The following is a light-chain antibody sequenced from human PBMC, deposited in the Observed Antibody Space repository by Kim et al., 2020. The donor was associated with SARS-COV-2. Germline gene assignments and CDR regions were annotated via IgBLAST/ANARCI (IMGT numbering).Light chain of an antibody. J-gene: IGKJ1*01. CDR1: QSVSGSY. CDR2: DAS. Sequence: SPGERATLSCRATQSVSGSYSAWYQQKPGQAPRLLIHDASRRATGVPDRFSASASGTDLTLTINRLEPEDFAVYYCQQYGDSRWTFGQGTKVDIK. V-gene: IGKV3-20*01. CDR3: QQYGDSRWT.